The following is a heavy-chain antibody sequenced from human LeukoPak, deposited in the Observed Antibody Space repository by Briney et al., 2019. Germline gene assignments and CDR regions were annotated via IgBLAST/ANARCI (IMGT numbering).Heavy chain of an antibody. D-gene: IGHD4-17*01. Sequence: PGGSLRLSCAASGFTVSSNYMSWVRQAPGKGLEWVSVIYSGGSTYYADSVKGRFTISRDNSKNTLYLQMNSLRAEDTAVYYCARGRSYVSDYGDYYDSPRTHSIVYWGQGTLVTVSS. CDR2: IYSGGST. V-gene: IGHV3-53*01. CDR1: GFTVSSNY. CDR3: ARGRSYVSDYGDYYDSPRTHSIVY. J-gene: IGHJ4*02.